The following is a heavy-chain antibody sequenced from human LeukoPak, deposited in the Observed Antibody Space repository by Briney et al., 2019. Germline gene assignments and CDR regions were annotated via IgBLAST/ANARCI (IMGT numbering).Heavy chain of an antibody. CDR3: AREDSADAFDI. V-gene: IGHV4-34*01. Sequence: SETLSLTCAVYGGSFSGYYWSWIRQPPGKGLEWIGEINHSGSTNYNPSLKSRVTISVDTSKNQFSLKLSSVTAADTAVYYCAREDSADAFDIWGQGTMVTVSS. CDR2: INHSGST. J-gene: IGHJ3*02. CDR1: GGSFSGYY.